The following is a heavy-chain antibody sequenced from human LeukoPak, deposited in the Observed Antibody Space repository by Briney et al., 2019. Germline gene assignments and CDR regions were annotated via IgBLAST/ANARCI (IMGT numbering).Heavy chain of an antibody. Sequence: PSETLSLTCTVSGGSISSSSYYWGWIRQPPGKGLEWIGSIYYSGSTYYNPSLKSRVTISVDTSKNQFSLKLSSVTAADTAVYYCARHWPRGVADYWGQGTLVTVSS. CDR1: GGSISSSSYY. J-gene: IGHJ4*02. CDR3: ARHWPRGVADY. V-gene: IGHV4-39*01. D-gene: IGHD3-10*01. CDR2: IYYSGST.